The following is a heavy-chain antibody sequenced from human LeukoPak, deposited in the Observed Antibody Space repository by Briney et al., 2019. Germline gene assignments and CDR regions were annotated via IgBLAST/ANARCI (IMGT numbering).Heavy chain of an antibody. V-gene: IGHV3-23*01. D-gene: IGHD6-13*01. CDR3: AKAFSGSWSAYYFGY. CDR2: VSGSGGST. J-gene: IGHJ4*02. CDR1: GFTFSSYA. Sequence: GGSLRLSCAASGFTFSSYATSWVRQAPGKGPQSVSVVSGSGGSTYYADSVEGRFTISRDDSKNTVSLQMNSLRAEDTAVYYCAKAFSGSWSAYYFGYWGQGILVTVSS.